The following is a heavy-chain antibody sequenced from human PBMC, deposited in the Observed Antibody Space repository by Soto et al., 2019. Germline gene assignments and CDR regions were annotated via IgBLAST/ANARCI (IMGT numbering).Heavy chain of an antibody. Sequence: GASVKASCKASGGTFNSYGISWVRQAPGQVLDWMGVIIPLYGTVNYVQKFQGRVSITADKSTSTAYMDLSSLRSDDTAVYYCARVRVIRGVIPSQFGLWVQGTLLTVSS. CDR2: IIPLYGTV. CDR1: GGTFNSYG. CDR3: ARVRVIRGVIPSQFGL. D-gene: IGHD3-10*01. J-gene: IGHJ4*02. V-gene: IGHV1-69*06.